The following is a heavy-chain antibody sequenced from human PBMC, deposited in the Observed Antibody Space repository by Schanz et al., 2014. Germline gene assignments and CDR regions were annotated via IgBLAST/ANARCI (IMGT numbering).Heavy chain of an antibody. Sequence: EVQLVESGGGVVQPGRSLRLSCAASEFTFSSYAMSWVRQAPGKGLEWVGRTRNRANNYFTEYAASVKGRFTISRDDSKNSLYLQMSSLKSEDTALYYCTRVTISPGGHDLDVWVQWTTVTVSS. CDR1: EFTFSSYA. CDR2: TRNRANNYFT. CDR3: TRVTISPGGHDLDV. J-gene: IGHJ6*02. V-gene: IGHV3-72*01. D-gene: IGHD3-16*01.